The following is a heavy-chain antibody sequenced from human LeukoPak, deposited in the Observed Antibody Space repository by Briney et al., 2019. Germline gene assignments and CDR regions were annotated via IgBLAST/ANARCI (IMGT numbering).Heavy chain of an antibody. J-gene: IGHJ4*02. D-gene: IGHD3-3*01. CDR1: GFTFSSYE. CDR2: ISSSGSTI. V-gene: IGHV3-48*03. Sequence: PGGSLRLSYAASGFTFSSYEMNWVRQAPGKGLEWVSYISSSGSTIYYADSVKGRFTISRDNAKNSLYLQMNSLRAEDTAVYYCARARVYDFWSGYRRARDYWGQGTLVTVSS. CDR3: ARARVYDFWSGYRRARDY.